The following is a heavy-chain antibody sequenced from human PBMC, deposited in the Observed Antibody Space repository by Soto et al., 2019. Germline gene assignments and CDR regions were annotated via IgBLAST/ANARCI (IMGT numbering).Heavy chain of an antibody. Sequence: QVQLVESGGGVVQPGRSLRLSCAASGFTFSSYGMHWVRQAPGKGLEWVAVIWYDGSNKYYADSVKGRFTISRDNSKNXXXXXXXXXXXXXXAVXXXXXXGIXAGDYWGQGTLVTVSS. CDR1: GFTFSSYG. CDR3: XXXGIXAGDY. CDR2: IWYDGSNK. V-gene: IGHV3-33*01. J-gene: IGHJ4*02. D-gene: IGHD6-13*01.